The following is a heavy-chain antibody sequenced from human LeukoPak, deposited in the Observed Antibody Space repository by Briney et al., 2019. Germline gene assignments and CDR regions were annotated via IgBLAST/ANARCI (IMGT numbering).Heavy chain of an antibody. CDR3: AGDRTMIVGLIGH. J-gene: IGHJ5*02. CDR2: MFYSGST. D-gene: IGHD3-22*01. Sequence: SETLSLTCTVSGDSLSSSNYYWGWIRQPPGKGLEWIGTMFYSGSTYYNPSLKSRVTISVDTSKNQFSLKLSSVTAADTAVYYCAGDRTMIVGLIGHWGQGTLVTVSS. V-gene: IGHV4-39*07. CDR1: GDSLSSSNYY.